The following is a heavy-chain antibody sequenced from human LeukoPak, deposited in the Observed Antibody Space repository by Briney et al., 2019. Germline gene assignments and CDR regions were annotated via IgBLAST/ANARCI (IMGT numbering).Heavy chain of an antibody. CDR3: ASPRGYSSGLLDY. Sequence: PGGSLRLSCAASGFTFSSYAMSWVRQAPGKGLEWVSAISGSGGSTYYADSVKGRFTISRDNSKNALYLQMNSLRAEDTAVYYCASPRGYSSGLLDYWGQGTLVTVSS. J-gene: IGHJ4*02. D-gene: IGHD6-19*01. CDR1: GFTFSSYA. CDR2: ISGSGGST. V-gene: IGHV3-23*01.